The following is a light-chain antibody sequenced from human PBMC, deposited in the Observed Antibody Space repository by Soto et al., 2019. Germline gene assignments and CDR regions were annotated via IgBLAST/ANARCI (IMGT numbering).Light chain of an antibody. V-gene: IGLV2-14*01. CDR1: SSDVGGYNY. J-gene: IGLJ3*02. Sequence: QSVLTQPASVSGSPGQSITISCTGTSSDVGGYNYVSWYQQHPGKAPKLMIYEISNRPSGVSNRFSGSKSGNTASLTISGLQAEDGADYYCSSYTGSSTWVFGGGTKLTVL. CDR2: EIS. CDR3: SSYTGSSTWV.